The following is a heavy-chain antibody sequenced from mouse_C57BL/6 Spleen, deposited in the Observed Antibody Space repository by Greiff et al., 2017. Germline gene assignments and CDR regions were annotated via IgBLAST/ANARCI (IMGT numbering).Heavy chain of an antibody. CDR2: IDPSDSYT. V-gene: IGHV1-69*01. CDR3: ASFRDYFDY. J-gene: IGHJ2*01. Sequence: QVQLQQPGAELVMPGASVKLSCKASGYTFTSYWMHWVKQRPGQGLEWIGEIDPSDSYTNYNQKFQGKSTLPVDKSSSTAYMQLSSLTSEDSAVYYCASFRDYFDYWGQGTTLTVSS. CDR1: GYTFTSYW.